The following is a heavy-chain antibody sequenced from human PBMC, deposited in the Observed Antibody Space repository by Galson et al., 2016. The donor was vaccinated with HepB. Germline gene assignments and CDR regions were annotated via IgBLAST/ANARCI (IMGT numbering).Heavy chain of an antibody. CDR2: INHSGST. Sequence: SETLSLTCAVYGGSFSDYYWNWIRQPPGKGLEWIGEINHSGSTNYNPSLKSRVTISVDTSKNQFSLKLSSVTAADTAVYYCARVSALDSEFRPKGYKFDYWGQGTLVTVSS. CDR3: ARVSALDSEFRPKGYKFDY. V-gene: IGHV4-34*01. D-gene: IGHD1-1*01. J-gene: IGHJ4*02. CDR1: GGSFSDYY.